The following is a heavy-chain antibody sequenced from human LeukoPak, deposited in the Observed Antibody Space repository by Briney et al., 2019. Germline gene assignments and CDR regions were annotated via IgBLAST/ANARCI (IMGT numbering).Heavy chain of an antibody. J-gene: IGHJ4*02. V-gene: IGHV4-34*01. CDR1: GASFSDYY. Sequence: SETLSLTCVVYGASFSDYYWTWIRQPPGKGLEWIGEINHSGSTNYNPSLKSRVTISVDTSKNQFSLKLSSVTAADTAVYYCASNRINDYGVLLYWGQGTLVTVSS. D-gene: IGHD4-17*01. CDR3: ASNRINDYGVLLY. CDR2: INHSGST.